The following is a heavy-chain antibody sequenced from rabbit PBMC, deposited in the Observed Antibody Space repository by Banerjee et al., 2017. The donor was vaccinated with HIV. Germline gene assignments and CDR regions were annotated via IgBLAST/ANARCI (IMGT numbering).Heavy chain of an antibody. V-gene: IGHV1S47*01. D-gene: IGHD6-1*01. Sequence: QEQLVESGGGLVQPGGSLKLSCKASGFDFSSYGVSWVRQAPGKGLEWIGYIDPVFGSTYYASGVNGRFTLSSNNAQNTLYLQLNSLTAADTATYFCARDLNYAIGPGYAYAWGYYFNLWAQAPWSPS. CDR2: IDPVFGST. CDR3: ARDLNYAIGPGYAYAWGYYFNL. J-gene: IGHJ4*01. CDR1: GFDFSSYG.